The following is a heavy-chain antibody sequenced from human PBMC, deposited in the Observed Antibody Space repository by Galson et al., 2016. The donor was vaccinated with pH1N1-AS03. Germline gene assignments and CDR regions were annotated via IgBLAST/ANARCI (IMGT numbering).Heavy chain of an antibody. V-gene: IGHV4-4*07. CDR2: IYPSGNP. D-gene: IGHD5-18*01. CDR1: GGSISRYY. CDR3: AIGHVDTTLAVDC. Sequence: LSLTCTVSGGSISRYYWSWIRQPAGKGLEWIGRIYPSGNPKYNPSLKSRVSISVDTSKNQFSLQLKSVTAGDKAVYFCAIGHVDTTLAVDCWGQGTPVTVSS. J-gene: IGHJ4*02.